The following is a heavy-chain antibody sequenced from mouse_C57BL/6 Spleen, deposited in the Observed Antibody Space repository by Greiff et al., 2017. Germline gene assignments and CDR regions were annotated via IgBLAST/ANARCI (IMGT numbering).Heavy chain of an antibody. V-gene: IGHV1-42*01. CDR3: ARYYGSLFDY. CDR2: INPSTGGT. D-gene: IGHD1-1*01. Sequence: VQLQQSGPELVKPGASVKISCKASGYSFTGYYMNWVKQSPEKSLEWIGEINPSTGGTTYNQKFKAKATLTVDKSSSTAYMQLKSLTSEDSAVYYCARYYGSLFDYWGQGTTLTVSS. J-gene: IGHJ2*01. CDR1: GYSFTGYY.